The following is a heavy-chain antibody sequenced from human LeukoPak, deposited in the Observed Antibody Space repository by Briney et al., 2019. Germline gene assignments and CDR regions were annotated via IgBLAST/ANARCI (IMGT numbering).Heavy chain of an antibody. CDR1: GGSFSGYY. V-gene: IGHV4-34*01. D-gene: IGHD3-16*02. J-gene: IGHJ4*02. CDR2: INHSGST. Sequence: PSETLSLTCAVYGGSFSGYYWSWIRQPPGKGLEWIGEINHSGSTSYNPSLKSRVTISVDTSKNQFSLKLSSVTAADTAVYYCARRDYVWGSYRPFDYWGQGTLVTVSS. CDR3: ARRDYVWGSYRPFDY.